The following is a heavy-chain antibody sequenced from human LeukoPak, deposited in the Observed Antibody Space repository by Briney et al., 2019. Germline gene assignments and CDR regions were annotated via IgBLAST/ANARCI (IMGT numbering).Heavy chain of an antibody. V-gene: IGHV1-69*05. Sequence: GASVKVSCKASGGTFSSYAISWVRQAPGQGLEWMGRIIPIFGKANYAQKFQGRVTITTDESTSTAYMELSSLRSEDTAVYYCARTMSSWSFDYWGQGTLVTVSS. J-gene: IGHJ4*02. CDR3: ARTMSSWSFDY. D-gene: IGHD6-13*01. CDR2: IIPIFGKA. CDR1: GGTFSSYA.